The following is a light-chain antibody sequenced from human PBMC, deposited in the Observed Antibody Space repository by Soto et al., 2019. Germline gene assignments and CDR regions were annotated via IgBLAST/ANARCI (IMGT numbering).Light chain of an antibody. CDR1: QSVRTN. CDR2: DAS. CDR3: QHYNNRPPIT. V-gene: IGKV3-15*01. J-gene: IGKJ1*01. Sequence: EIVMTQSPATLSVSPGERATLSCRASQSVRTNLAWYQQKPGQAPRLLIYDASIRATGIPARFSGSGSGTEFTLTIRSLQSEDFAVYYCQHYNNRPPITFGQGTKVEIK.